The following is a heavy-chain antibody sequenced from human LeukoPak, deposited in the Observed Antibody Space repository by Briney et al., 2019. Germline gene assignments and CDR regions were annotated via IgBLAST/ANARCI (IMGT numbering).Heavy chain of an antibody. V-gene: IGHV4-61*08. D-gene: IGHD1-26*01. J-gene: IGHJ4*02. CDR3: ARTQSQSGSYRYYFGY. CDR2: IYYIRNT. Sequence: PSETLSLTCTVSGGSVGSAGYYWSWIRQPPGGGLEWIGYIYYIRNTNYNPSLKIRVTMSLDPSKNQFSLKLNSVTAADTAVYYCARTQSQSGSYRYYFGYWGQGTLVTVSS. CDR1: GGSVGSAGYY.